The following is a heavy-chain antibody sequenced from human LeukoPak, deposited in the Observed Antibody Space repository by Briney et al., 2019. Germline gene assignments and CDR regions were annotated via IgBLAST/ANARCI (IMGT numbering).Heavy chain of an antibody. D-gene: IGHD3-10*01. CDR2: IYWDDDK. V-gene: IGHV2-5*02. CDR3: AHRRVTMIRGVIITSWFDP. Sequence: SGPTLVKPPQTLTLTCTFSGFSLSTSGVGVGWIRQPPGKALEWLPLIYWDDDKRYSPSLKSRLTITKDTSKNQVVLTMTNMDPVDTATYYCAHRRVTMIRGVIITSWFDPWGQGTLVTVSS. CDR1: GFSLSTSGVG. J-gene: IGHJ5*02.